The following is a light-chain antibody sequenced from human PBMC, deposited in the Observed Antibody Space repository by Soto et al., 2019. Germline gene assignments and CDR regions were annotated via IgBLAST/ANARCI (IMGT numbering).Light chain of an antibody. CDR2: DAS. CDR1: QSIRSN. Sequence: EIVLTQSPATLSLSPGERATLSCRASQSIRSNLAWYQHKPGQAPRLLIYDASNRATGIPGRFSGSGPGTDFTLTISNLEPEDFAVYYCQQRYNWPWTFGQGAKVEIK. V-gene: IGKV3D-11*02. J-gene: IGKJ1*01. CDR3: QQRYNWPWT.